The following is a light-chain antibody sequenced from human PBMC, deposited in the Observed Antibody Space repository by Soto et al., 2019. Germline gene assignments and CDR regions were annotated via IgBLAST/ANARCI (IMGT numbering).Light chain of an antibody. CDR2: DVA. CDR1: SSDDGRYEY. J-gene: IGLJ2*01. CDR3: CSFAGSYSYV. V-gene: IGLV2-11*01. Sequence: QSVLTQPRSVSGSPGQSVTISCTGTSSDDGRYEYVSWYQQHPGKAPKLIIYDVAERPAGVPDRFSGSKSGNTASLTISGLQAEDEADYSCCSFAGSYSYVFGGGTKLTVL.